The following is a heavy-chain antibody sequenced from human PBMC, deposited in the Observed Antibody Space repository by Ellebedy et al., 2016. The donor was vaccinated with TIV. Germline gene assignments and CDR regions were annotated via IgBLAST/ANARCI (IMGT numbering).Heavy chain of an antibody. J-gene: IGHJ4*02. D-gene: IGHD3-22*01. Sequence: GESLKISCAASGFTFSSYGMHWVRQAPGKGLEWVAVIWYDGSNKYYADSVKGRFTISRDNSKNTLYLQMNSLRAEDTAVYYCARGHFIHYYDSSGYWYYVDYWGQGTLVTVSS. V-gene: IGHV3-33*01. CDR1: GFTFSSYG. CDR2: IWYDGSNK. CDR3: ARGHFIHYYDSSGYWYYVDY.